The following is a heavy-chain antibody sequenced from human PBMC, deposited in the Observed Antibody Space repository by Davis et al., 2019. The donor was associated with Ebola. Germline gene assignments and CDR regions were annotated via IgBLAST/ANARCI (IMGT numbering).Heavy chain of an antibody. CDR2: ISGSGGST. CDR3: AKVAVRSYYYDSSGPRGAFDI. J-gene: IGHJ3*02. Sequence: GESLKISCAASGFTFSSYAMSWVRQAPGKGLEWVSAISGSGGSTYYADSVKGRFTISRDNSKNTLYLQMNSLRAEDTAVYYCAKVAVRSYYYDSSGPRGAFDIWGQGTMVTVSS. CDR1: GFTFSSYA. V-gene: IGHV3-23*01. D-gene: IGHD3-22*01.